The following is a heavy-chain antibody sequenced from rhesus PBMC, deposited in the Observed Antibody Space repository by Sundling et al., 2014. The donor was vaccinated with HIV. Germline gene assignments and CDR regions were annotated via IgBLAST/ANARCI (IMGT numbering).Heavy chain of an antibody. CDR2: INGDGGST. CDR3: AIQYSSWSWDGLDS. CDR1: GFTFSTYG. J-gene: IGHJ6*01. D-gene: IGHD6-13*01. V-gene: IGHV3S42*01. Sequence: EVRLVETGGGLVQPGGSLKLSCAASGFTFSTYGMSWVRQAPGKGLEWVSTINGDGGSTYYADSVKGRFIISRDNSKNTLSLQMNSLRVEDTAVYYCAIQYSSWSWDGLDSWGQGVVVTVSS.